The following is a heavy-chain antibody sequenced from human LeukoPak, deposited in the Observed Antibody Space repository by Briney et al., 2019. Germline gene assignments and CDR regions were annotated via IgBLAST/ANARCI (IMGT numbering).Heavy chain of an antibody. CDR2: ISAYNGNT. V-gene: IGHV1-18*04. Sequence: ASVKVSCKASGYTFTSYGISWVRQAPGQGLEWMGWISAYNGNTNYAQKLQGRVTMTTETSTSTAYMELRSLRSDDTAVYYCARKYCSSTSCSDELDDYWGQGTLVTVSS. J-gene: IGHJ4*02. CDR3: ARKYCSSTSCSDELDDY. D-gene: IGHD2-2*01. CDR1: GYTFTSYG.